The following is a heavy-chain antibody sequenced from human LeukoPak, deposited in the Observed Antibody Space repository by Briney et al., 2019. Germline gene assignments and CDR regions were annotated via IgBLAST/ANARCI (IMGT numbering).Heavy chain of an antibody. J-gene: IGHJ4*02. CDR3: ARDSYYDFWSGYYTGIGY. Sequence: GGSLRLSCAASGFIFTNYFMSWIRQAPGKGLEWVSYISSSGSTIYYADSVKGRFTISRDNAKNSLYLQMNSLRAEDTAVYYCARDSYYDFWSGYYTGIGYWGQGTLVTVSS. D-gene: IGHD3-3*01. CDR1: GFIFTNYF. CDR2: ISSSGSTI. V-gene: IGHV3-11*01.